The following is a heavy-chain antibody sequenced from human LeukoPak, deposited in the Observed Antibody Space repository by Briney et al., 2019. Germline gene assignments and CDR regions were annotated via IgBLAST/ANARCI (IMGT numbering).Heavy chain of an antibody. J-gene: IGHJ2*01. CDR2: INPTGGST. CDR3: ARGYWYFDL. V-gene: IGHV1-46*01. Sequence: ASVKVSCKASGYTFTSYYMHWVRQAPGQGLEWMGLINPTGGSTGYAQKFQGRVTITRNTSISTAYMELSSLRSEDTAVYYCARGYWYFDLWGRGTLVTVSS. CDR1: GYTFTSYY.